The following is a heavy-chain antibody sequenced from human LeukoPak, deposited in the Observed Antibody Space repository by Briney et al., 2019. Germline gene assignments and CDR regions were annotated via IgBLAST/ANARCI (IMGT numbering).Heavy chain of an antibody. CDR2: INHSGST. J-gene: IGHJ4*02. CDR1: GGSFSGYY. CDR3: ARDSQGYCSGGSCFQFDY. Sequence: SETLSLTCAVYGGSFSGYYWSWIRQPPGKGLEWIGEINHSGSTNYNPSLKSRVTISVDTSKNQFSLKLSSVTAADTAVYYCARDSQGYCSGGSCFQFDYWGQGTLVTVSS. D-gene: IGHD2-15*01. V-gene: IGHV4-34*01.